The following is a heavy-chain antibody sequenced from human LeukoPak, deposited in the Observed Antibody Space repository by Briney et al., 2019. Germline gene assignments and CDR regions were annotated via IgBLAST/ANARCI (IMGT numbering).Heavy chain of an antibody. CDR3: AREIPGMS. Sequence: SGGSLRLSCAASGFIFNDYAMSWVRQAPGKGLEWVSDISGSGGSTYYADSMKGRFTISRDNSKNTLYLQMNSLRAEDTAVYYCAREIPGMSWGQGTLVTVSS. V-gene: IGHV3-23*01. J-gene: IGHJ4*02. CDR1: GFIFNDYA. CDR2: ISGSGGST.